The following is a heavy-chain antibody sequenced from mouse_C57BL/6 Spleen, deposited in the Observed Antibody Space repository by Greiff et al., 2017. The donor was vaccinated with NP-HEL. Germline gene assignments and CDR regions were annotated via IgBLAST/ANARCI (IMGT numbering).Heavy chain of an antibody. D-gene: IGHD1-1*01. Sequence: EVMLVESGGGLVQPKGSLKLSCAASGFTFNTYAMHWVRQAPGKGLEWVARIRSKSSNYATYYADSVKDRFTISRDDSQSMLYLQMNNLKTEDTAMYYCVRENYYGSSPWCAYWGQGTLVTVSA. V-gene: IGHV10-3*01. CDR1: GFTFNTYA. J-gene: IGHJ3*01. CDR3: VRENYYGSSPWCAY. CDR2: IRSKSSNYAT.